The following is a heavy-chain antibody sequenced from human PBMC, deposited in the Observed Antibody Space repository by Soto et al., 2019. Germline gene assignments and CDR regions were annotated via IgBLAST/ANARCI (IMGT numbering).Heavy chain of an antibody. V-gene: IGHV4-34*01. Sequence: SETLSLTCAVYDTSFSGYYWSWIRQPPVKGLECIGEINHSGSTNYNPSLKCRVTISVDTSKNQFSLKLSSVTAADTAVYYCARVSGIYYYGMDVWGQGTTVT. D-gene: IGHD3-10*01. CDR2: INHSGST. J-gene: IGHJ6*02. CDR3: ARVSGIYYYGMDV. CDR1: DTSFSGYY.